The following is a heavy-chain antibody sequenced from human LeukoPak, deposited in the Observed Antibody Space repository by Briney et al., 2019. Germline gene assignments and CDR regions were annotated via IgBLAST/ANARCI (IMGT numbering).Heavy chain of an antibody. D-gene: IGHD4-17*01. J-gene: IGHJ4*02. V-gene: IGHV1-18*01. CDR2: ISAYNGNT. CDR3: ARWDGVTTVIYFDY. Sequence: ASVKVSCKASGYTFTSYGISWVRQTPGQGLEWMGWISAYNGNTNYAQKLQGRVTMTTDTSTSTAYMELRSLRSDDTAVYYCARWDGVTTVIYFDYWGQGTLVTVSS. CDR1: GYTFTSYG.